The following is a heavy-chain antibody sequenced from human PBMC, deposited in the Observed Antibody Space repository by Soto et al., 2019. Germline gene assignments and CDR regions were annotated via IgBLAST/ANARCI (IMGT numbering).Heavy chain of an antibody. CDR2: IIPIFGTA. CDR1: GGTFSSYA. Sequence: QVQLVQSGAEVKKPGSSVKVSCKASGGTFSSYAISWVRQAPGQGLEWMGEIIPIFGTANYAQKFQGRVTITAAESTCTAYMELSSLRSEDTAVYYCARDRGPSSGYYPYWFDPWGQGTLVTVSS. V-gene: IGHV1-69*12. D-gene: IGHD3-22*01. J-gene: IGHJ5*02. CDR3: ARDRGPSSGYYPYWFDP.